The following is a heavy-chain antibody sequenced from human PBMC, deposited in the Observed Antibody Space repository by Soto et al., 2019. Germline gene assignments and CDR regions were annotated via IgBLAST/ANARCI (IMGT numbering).Heavy chain of an antibody. CDR3: ARRHNCRGYYCYYYMDV. CDR1: GGSFSGDY. D-gene: IGHD2-21*01. Sequence: SETLSLTCAVYGGSFSGDYWSWIRQPPGKGLEWIGEINHSGSTNYNQSLKSRVTITVDTSKNQFSLKLSFVTAADTAVYYCARRHNCRGYYCYYYMDVWGKGTTVTVSS. J-gene: IGHJ6*03. CDR2: INHSGST. V-gene: IGHV4-34*01.